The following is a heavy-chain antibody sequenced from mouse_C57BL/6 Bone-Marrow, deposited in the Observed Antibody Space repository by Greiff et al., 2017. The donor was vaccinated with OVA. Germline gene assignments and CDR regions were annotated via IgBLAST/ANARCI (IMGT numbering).Heavy chain of an antibody. CDR3: ARGGYYYGSSYALWYFDV. Sequence: EVQLQQSGPELVKPGASVKMSCKASGYTFTDYNMHWVKQSHGKSLEWIGYINPNNGGTSYNQKFKGKATLTVNKSSSTAYMELRSLTSEDSAVYYCARGGYYYGSSYALWYFDVWGTGTTVTVSS. D-gene: IGHD1-1*01. CDR2: INPNNGGT. J-gene: IGHJ1*03. CDR1: GYTFTDYN. V-gene: IGHV1-22*01.